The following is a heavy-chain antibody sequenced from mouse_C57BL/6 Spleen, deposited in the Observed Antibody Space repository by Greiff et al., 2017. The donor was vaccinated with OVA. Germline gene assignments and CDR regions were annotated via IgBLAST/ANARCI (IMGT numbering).Heavy chain of an antibody. D-gene: IGHD3-2*02. CDR1: GYTFTSYW. CDR3: ACGRESSGYWFAY. V-gene: IGHV1-55*01. Sequence: QVQLQQPGAELVKPGASVKMSCKASGYTFTSYWITWVKQRPGQGLEWIGDIYPGSGSTNYNEKFKSKATLTVDTSSSTAYMQLSSLTSEDSAVXFCACGRESSGYWFAYWGQGTLVTVSA. J-gene: IGHJ3*01. CDR2: IYPGSGST.